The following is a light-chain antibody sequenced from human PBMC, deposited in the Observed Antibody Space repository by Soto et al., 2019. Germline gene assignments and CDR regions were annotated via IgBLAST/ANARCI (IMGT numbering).Light chain of an antibody. Sequence: QSALTQPASVSGSPGQSITISCTGTSSDVGGYNYVSWYQQHPGKAPKLMIYDVSNRPSGVSNRFSGSKSGNTASLTISGLQAEDEADYSCSSYTSSSTPGVFGGGTQLTVL. J-gene: IGLJ2*01. CDR1: SSDVGGYNY. CDR2: DVS. CDR3: SSYTSSSTPGV. V-gene: IGLV2-14*01.